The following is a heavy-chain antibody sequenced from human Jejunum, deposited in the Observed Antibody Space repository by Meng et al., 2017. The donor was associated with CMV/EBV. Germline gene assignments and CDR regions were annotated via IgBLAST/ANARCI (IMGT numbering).Heavy chain of an antibody. CDR2: IYWDDDR. CDR1: GFSLSTSGVG. CDR3: AHRPTGYSSTWYDTLFNH. V-gene: IGHV2-5*02. J-gene: IGHJ1*01. Sequence: QITLKESGPTLVTPTQTLTLTCTFSGFSLSTSGVGVGWIRQPPGEALEWLALIYWDDDRRYSPSLKSRLTLTKDTSKNQVLLTMSNMDPVDTATYYCAHRPTGYSSTWYDTLFNHWGQGILVTVSS. D-gene: IGHD6-13*01.